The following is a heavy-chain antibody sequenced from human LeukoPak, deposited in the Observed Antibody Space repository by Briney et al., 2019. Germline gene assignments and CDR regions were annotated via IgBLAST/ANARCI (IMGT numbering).Heavy chain of an antibody. CDR2: MNPNSGNT. Sequence: GAAVKVSCKASGYTFTSYDINWVRQATGQGLEWMGWMNPNSGNTGYAQKFQGRVTITADESTSTAYMELSSLRSEDTAVYYCARDLPIAADEAFDIWGQGTMVTVSS. D-gene: IGHD6-13*01. J-gene: IGHJ3*02. V-gene: IGHV1-8*01. CDR3: ARDLPIAADEAFDI. CDR1: GYTFTSYD.